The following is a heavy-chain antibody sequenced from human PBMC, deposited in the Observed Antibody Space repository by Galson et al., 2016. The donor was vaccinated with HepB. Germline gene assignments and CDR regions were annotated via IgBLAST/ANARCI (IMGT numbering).Heavy chain of an antibody. J-gene: IGHJ4*02. CDR2: MNPNSGNT. Sequence: CKASGYRFRDYDVSWVRQAPGQGLEWMGWMNPNSGNTGYAQRLRGRIDMTSDTSINTAYMELHSLRSEDTAVYYCARAIRNQLLSEYWGQGTLITVSS. CDR3: ARAIRNQLLSEY. V-gene: IGHV1-8*01. CDR1: GYRFRDYD. D-gene: IGHD1-14*01.